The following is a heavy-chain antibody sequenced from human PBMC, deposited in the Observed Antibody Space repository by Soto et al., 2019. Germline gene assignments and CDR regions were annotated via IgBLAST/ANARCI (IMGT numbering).Heavy chain of an antibody. Sequence: LEILSLTCTVSGDSISNYCWSWIRQPPEKELEWIGYIYYSGSTDYNPSLKSRVTISLDTSKNQFSLTLNSVTAADTAVYYCARDPTLWYFDLWGRGTLVTVSS. CDR3: ARDPTLWYFDL. CDR2: IYYSGST. J-gene: IGHJ2*01. V-gene: IGHV4-59*01. CDR1: GDSISNYC.